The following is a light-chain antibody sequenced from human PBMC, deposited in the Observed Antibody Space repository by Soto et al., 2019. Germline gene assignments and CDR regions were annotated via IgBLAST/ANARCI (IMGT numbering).Light chain of an antibody. CDR3: SSFTSISTRV. CDR2: EVS. CDR1: SSDVGSYDH. J-gene: IGLJ1*01. V-gene: IGLV2-14*01. Sequence: QSVLTQPASVSGSPGQSITISCSGTSSDVGSYDHVAWYQQHPGKAPKLMIYEVSNRPSGVSNRFSGSKSGNTASLTISGLRAEDEADYYCSSFTSISTRVFGTGTKVTVL.